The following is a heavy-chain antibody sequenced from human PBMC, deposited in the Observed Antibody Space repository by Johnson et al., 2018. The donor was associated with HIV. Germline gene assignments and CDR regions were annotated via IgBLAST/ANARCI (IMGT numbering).Heavy chain of an antibody. V-gene: IGHV3-30*02. Sequence: QVQLVESGGGVVQPGRSLRLSCAASGFTFSSYGMHWVRQAPGKGLEWVPFIRYDGSHTYYADSVKGRFTISRDNSKNTLYLQMNSLRAEDTAVYYCAKDRVGARGGAFDIWGQGTMVTVSS. D-gene: IGHD1-26*01. CDR3: AKDRVGARGGAFDI. CDR2: IRYDGSHT. J-gene: IGHJ3*02. CDR1: GFTFSSYG.